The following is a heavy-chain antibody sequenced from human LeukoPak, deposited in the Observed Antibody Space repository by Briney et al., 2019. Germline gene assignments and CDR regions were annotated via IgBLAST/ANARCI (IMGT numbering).Heavy chain of an antibody. V-gene: IGHV4-59*08. CDR2: IYYSGST. CDR1: GGSISSYY. Sequence: PSETLSLTCTVSGGSISSYYWSWIRQPPGKGLEWMGYIYYSGSTNYNPSLKSRVTISVDTSKSQFSLKLSSVTAADTAVYYCARRFPWFDPWGQGTLVTVSS. CDR3: ARRFPWFDP. J-gene: IGHJ5*02.